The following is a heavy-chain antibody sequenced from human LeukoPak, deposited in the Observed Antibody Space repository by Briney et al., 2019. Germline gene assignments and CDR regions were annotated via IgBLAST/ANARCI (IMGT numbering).Heavy chain of an antibody. CDR3: ARHGEHYNKGDYFDY. Sequence: GESLKISCKSSGYSFTSYWIGWVRQMPGKGLELMGIIFPGDSDTRYSPSFQGHVTISADKSISTAYLQWSSLKASDTAMYYCARHGEHYNKGDYFDYWGQGTLVTVSS. CDR1: GYSFTSYW. J-gene: IGHJ4*02. V-gene: IGHV5-51*01. D-gene: IGHD4-11*01. CDR2: IFPGDSDT.